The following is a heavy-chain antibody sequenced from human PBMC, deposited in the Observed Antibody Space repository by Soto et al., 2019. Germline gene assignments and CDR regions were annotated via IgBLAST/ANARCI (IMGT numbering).Heavy chain of an antibody. D-gene: IGHD6-13*01. CDR2: IWYDGSNK. CDR3: ARDSSSWYGVDYFDY. J-gene: IGHJ4*02. Sequence: QVQLVESGGGVVQPGRSLRLSCAASGFTFSSYGMRWVRQAPGEGLEWVAGIWYDGSNKYYADSVKGRFTISRDNSKNTLYLQMNSLRAEDTAVYYCARDSSSWYGVDYFDYCGQGTLDTVSS. V-gene: IGHV3-33*01. CDR1: GFTFSSYG.